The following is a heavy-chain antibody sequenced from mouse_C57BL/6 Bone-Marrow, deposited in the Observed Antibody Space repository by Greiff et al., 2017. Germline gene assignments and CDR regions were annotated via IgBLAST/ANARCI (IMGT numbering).Heavy chain of an antibody. V-gene: IGHV5-4*01. Sequence: EVKLMESGGGLVKPGGSLKLSCAASGFTFSSYGMSWVRQTPEKRLEWVATISDGGSYTYYPDNVKGRFTISRDNAKNNLYLQMSHLKSEDTAMYYCARDGNPFDYWGQGTTLTVSS. CDR3: ARDGNPFDY. CDR2: ISDGGSYT. D-gene: IGHD2-1*01. J-gene: IGHJ2*01. CDR1: GFTFSSYG.